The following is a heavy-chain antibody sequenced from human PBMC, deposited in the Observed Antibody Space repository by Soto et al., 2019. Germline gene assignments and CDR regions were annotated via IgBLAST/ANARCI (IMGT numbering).Heavy chain of an antibody. J-gene: IGHJ5*02. D-gene: IGHD1-26*01. CDR1: GYTFFSYG. V-gene: IGHV1-18*01. CDR3: ARLVGPTSSDNWFDP. CDR2: VSGYNGHT. Sequence: QVKLEQSGAEVKKPGASVKVSCKASGYTFFSYGITWVRQAPGQGLEWMGWVSGYNGHTNYAQKFQGRVTMTRDISTTTAYMELRNLRSEDTAVYYCARLVGPTSSDNWFDPWGQGTLVTVSS.